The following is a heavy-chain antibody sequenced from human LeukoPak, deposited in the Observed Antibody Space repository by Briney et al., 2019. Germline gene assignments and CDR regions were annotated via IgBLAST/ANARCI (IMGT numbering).Heavy chain of an antibody. CDR3: ARRTYYWFDP. Sequence: PSETLSLTCTVSGGSISSSSYYWGWIRQPPGKGLEWIGSIYYSGSTYYNPSLKSRVTISADTSKNQFSLKLSSVTAADTAVYYCARRTYYWFDPWGQGTLVTVSS. D-gene: IGHD1-7*01. V-gene: IGHV4-39*01. CDR2: IYYSGST. J-gene: IGHJ5*02. CDR1: GGSISSSSYY.